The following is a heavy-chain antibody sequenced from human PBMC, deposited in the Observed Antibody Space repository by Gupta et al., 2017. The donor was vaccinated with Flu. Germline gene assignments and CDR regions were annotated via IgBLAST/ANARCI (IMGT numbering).Heavy chain of an antibody. Sequence: EVRLLELGGGLARLGGSLSSSCETFGFTFTNYAMRWVRQAPGKGLEWVSTVSGGGSNSYYADSVKGRFTISGDSSKRTVYLQMNSLRVEDTAVYYCAKGANWAFEIWGQGTMVTVSS. CDR2: VSGGGSNS. D-gene: IGHD1-1*01. CDR1: GFTFTNYA. J-gene: IGHJ3*02. V-gene: IGHV3-23*01. CDR3: AKGANWAFEI.